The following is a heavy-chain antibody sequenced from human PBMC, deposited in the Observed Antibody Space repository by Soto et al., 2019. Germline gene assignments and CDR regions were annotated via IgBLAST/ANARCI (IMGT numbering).Heavy chain of an antibody. V-gene: IGHV1-2*02. J-gene: IGHJ4*02. CDR3: ARGAYYYDSSGTFDS. CDR2: INPNSGGT. D-gene: IGHD3-22*01. Sequence: XSVKVSCKASVYTFTCYYMHWVRQAPGQGLEWMGWINPNSGGTNYAQKFQGRVTMTRDTSISTAYMELSRLRSDDTAVYYCARGAYYYDSSGTFDSWGQGTLVTVSS. CDR1: VYTFTCYY.